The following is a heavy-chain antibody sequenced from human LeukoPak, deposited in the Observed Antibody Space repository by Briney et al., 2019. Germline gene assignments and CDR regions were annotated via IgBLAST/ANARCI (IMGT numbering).Heavy chain of an antibody. CDR3: ARGRSVEMATIFRYFQH. CDR2: INPSGGST. V-gene: IGHV1-46*01. J-gene: IGHJ1*01. D-gene: IGHD5-24*01. CDR1: GYTFTSYY. Sequence: RASVKVSCKASGYTFTSYYMHWVPQAPGQGLEWMGIINPSGGSTSYAQKFQGRVTMTRDTSTSTVYMELSSLRSEDTAVYYCARGRSVEMATIFRYFQHWGQGTLVTVSS.